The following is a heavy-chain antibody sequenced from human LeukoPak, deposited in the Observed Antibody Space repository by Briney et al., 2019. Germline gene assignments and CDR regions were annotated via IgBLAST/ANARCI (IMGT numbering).Heavy chain of an antibody. CDR1: GGSISSSSYY. J-gene: IGHJ4*02. D-gene: IGHD6-13*01. Sequence: SETLSLTCTVSGGSISSSSYYWGWIRQPPGKGLEWIGSIYYSGSTYYNPSLKSRVTISVDTSTNQFSLKLSSVTAADTAVYYCATLSLIAAAGTWGQGTLVTVSS. CDR2: IYYSGST. CDR3: ATLSLIAAAGT. V-gene: IGHV4-39*01.